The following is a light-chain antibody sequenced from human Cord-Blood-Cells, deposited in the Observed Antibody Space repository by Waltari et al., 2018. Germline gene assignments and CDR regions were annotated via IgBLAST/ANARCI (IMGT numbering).Light chain of an antibody. CDR1: SSNIGSNS. CDR2: RNN. CDR3: AAWDDSLSGPV. Sequence: QSVLTQPPSASGTHGQRVTISCSGRSSNIGSNSVYWYQQLPGTAPKLLIYRNNQRHSGVPDRFSGSKSGTSASLAISGLRSEDEADYYCAAWDDSLSGPVFGGGTKLTVL. V-gene: IGLV1-47*01. J-gene: IGLJ2*01.